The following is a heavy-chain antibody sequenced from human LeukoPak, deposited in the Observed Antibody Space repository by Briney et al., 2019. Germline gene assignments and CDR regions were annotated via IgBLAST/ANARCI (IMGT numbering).Heavy chain of an antibody. D-gene: IGHD6-13*01. CDR2: IYPGDSDT. CDR3: ATAYSSTHYGMDA. Sequence: GESLKISCKGSGYSFTSYWIGWVRQMPGKGLEWMGIIYPGDSDTRYSPSFQGQVTISADKSISTAYLQWSSLKASDTAMYYCATAYSSTHYGMDAWGQGTTVTVSS. V-gene: IGHV5-51*01. J-gene: IGHJ6*02. CDR1: GYSFTSYW.